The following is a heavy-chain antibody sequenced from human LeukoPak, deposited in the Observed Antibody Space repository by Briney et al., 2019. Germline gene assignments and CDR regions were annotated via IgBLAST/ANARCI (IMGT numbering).Heavy chain of an antibody. CDR2: INWSGGRT. J-gene: IGHJ5*02. D-gene: IGHD4-23*01. V-gene: IGHV3-20*04. CDR1: GFTFDDYG. CDR3: ARYRGNSNGGFDP. Sequence: PGGSLRLSCAASGFTFDDYGMSWVRQAPGKGLEWVSGINWSGGRTGYADSLKGRFTISRDNAKNTLYLQMNGLRDEDTALYYCARYRGNSNGGFDPWGQGTLVTVSS.